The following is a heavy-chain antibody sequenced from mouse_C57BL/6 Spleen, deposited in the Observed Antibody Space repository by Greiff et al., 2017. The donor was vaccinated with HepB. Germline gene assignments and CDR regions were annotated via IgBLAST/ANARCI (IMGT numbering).Heavy chain of an antibody. D-gene: IGHD1-1*01. J-gene: IGHJ3*01. CDR2: INPNYGTT. CDR1: GYSFTDYN. CDR3: AREGDYYGRGAWFAY. Sequence: EVKLVESGPELVKPGASVKISCKASGYSFTDYNMNWVKQSNGKSLEWIGVINPNYGTTSYKQKFKGKATLTVDQSSSTAYMQLNSLTSEDSAVYYCAREGDYYGRGAWFAYWGQGTLVTVSA. V-gene: IGHV1-39*01.